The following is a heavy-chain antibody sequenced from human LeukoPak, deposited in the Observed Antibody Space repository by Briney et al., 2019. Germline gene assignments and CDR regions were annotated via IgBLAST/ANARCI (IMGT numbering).Heavy chain of an antibody. CDR1: GYTFTSYY. Sequence: ASVKLSCKASGYTFTSYYMHWVRQAPGEGLEWMGIINPSGGSTSYAQKFQGRVTITADKSTSTAYMELSSLRSEDTAVYYCARVSLRVAGELPVWLDPWGQGTLVTVSS. V-gene: IGHV1-46*01. J-gene: IGHJ5*02. CDR2: INPSGGST. D-gene: IGHD6-19*01. CDR3: ARVSLRVAGELPVWLDP.